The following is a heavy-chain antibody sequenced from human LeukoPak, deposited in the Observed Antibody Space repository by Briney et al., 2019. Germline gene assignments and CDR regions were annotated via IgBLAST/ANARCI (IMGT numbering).Heavy chain of an antibody. CDR3: ARGKDAYKVGNF. CDR2: VYNSETT. J-gene: IGHJ4*02. D-gene: IGHD5-24*01. CDR1: GGSINNDFC. Sequence: SETLSLTCTLSGGSINNDFCWTWIRQPPGKGLEWIGTVYNSETTHRNTSLTSRLTVSIDTSKNQFSLILTSVTAADTAVYYCARGKDAYKVGNFWGQGILVTVSS. V-gene: IGHV4-38-2*02.